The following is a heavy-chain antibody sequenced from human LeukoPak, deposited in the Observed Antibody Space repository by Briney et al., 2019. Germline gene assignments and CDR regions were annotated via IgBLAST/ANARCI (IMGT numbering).Heavy chain of an antibody. Sequence: GGSLRLSCAASGLTVITNDMAWVRQAPGKGLEWVSVLYSDGNTKYADSVQGRFTISRDNSKNTLYLEMNSLSPDDTAVYYCARGVEPLAANTLAYWGQGTLVTVSS. CDR1: GLTVITND. J-gene: IGHJ4*02. D-gene: IGHD1-14*01. V-gene: IGHV3-53*01. CDR2: LYSDGNT. CDR3: ARGVEPLAANTLAY.